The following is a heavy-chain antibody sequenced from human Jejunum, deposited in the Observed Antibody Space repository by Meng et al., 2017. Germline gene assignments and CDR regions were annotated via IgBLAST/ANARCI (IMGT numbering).Heavy chain of an antibody. V-gene: IGHV3-30*02. CDR3: AREVNTDGYNFDCGY. CDR1: GFTFSNYG. Sequence: GESLKISCAASGFTFSNYGMHWVRQAPGKGLEWLAIIWWHGNNQKYAESVKGRFTISRDNYKNTLFLQMDSLRPDDTAVYYCAREVNTDGYNFDCGYWGQGTLVTVSS. CDR2: IWWHGNNQ. D-gene: IGHD5-24*01. J-gene: IGHJ4*02.